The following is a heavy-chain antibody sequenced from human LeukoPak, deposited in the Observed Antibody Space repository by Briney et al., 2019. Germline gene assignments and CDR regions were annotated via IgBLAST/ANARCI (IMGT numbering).Heavy chain of an antibody. J-gene: IGHJ4*02. CDR2: IYYSGST. CDR1: GGSISSSSYY. V-gene: IGHV4-39*01. D-gene: IGHD1-26*01. CDR3: ARLRIVGATIDY. Sequence: SSETLSLTCTVSGGSISSSSYYWRWIRQPPGKGLEWIGSIYYSGSTYYNPSLKSRVTISVDTSKNQFSLKLSSVTAADTAVYYCARLRIVGATIDYWGQGTLVTVSS.